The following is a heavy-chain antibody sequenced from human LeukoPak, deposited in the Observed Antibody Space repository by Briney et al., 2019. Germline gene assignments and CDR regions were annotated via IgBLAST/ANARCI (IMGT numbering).Heavy chain of an antibody. CDR1: GGSSASHY. V-gene: IGHV4-39*01. J-gene: IGHJ4*02. CDR2: IHYSGST. Sequence: KPSETLSLTCTVSGGSSASHYWAWIRQPPGKGLEWIGSIHYSGSTYYSPSLKGRLTISGDTSKSQFSLKLTFVTAADTAVYYCTRHHDYGDKIDYWGQGTLVTVSS. CDR3: TRHHDYGDKIDY. D-gene: IGHD4-23*01.